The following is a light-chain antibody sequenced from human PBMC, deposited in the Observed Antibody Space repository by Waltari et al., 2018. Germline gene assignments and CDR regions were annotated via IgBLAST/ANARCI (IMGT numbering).Light chain of an antibody. CDR1: QTVVSSS. V-gene: IGKV3-20*01. CDR2: RAS. CDR3: QQHGTLPAT. J-gene: IGKJ1*01. Sequence: EIVLTQSPGTASLSPGERVTLPCRASQTVVSSSLAWYQQRPGQAPRLVIYRASRRATGIPDRCSGRGSGTDFSLTISRLEPEGFAVYYCQQHGTLPATFGQGTKVEIK.